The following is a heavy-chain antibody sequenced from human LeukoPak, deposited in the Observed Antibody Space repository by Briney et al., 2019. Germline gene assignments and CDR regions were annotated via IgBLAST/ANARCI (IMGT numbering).Heavy chain of an antibody. Sequence: SETLSLTCTVSGGSISSRGYYWSWIRQHPGTSLEWIGYISYSGSTYYNPSLKSRVTISGDTSKNQFSLRLTSVSAADTAVYYCARDQNPGFGPWGQGNLVTVSS. J-gene: IGHJ5*02. CDR1: GGSISSRGYY. CDR3: ARDQNPGFGP. CDR2: ISYSGST. D-gene: IGHD1-14*01. V-gene: IGHV4-31*03.